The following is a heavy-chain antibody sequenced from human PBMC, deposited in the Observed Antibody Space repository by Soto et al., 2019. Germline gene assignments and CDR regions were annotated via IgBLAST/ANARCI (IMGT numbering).Heavy chain of an antibody. CDR1: GFSLTTYGVG. D-gene: IGHD5-18*01. Sequence: QITLKESGPALVKPTQTLTLTCTFSGFSLTTYGVGVGWIRQPPGKALEWLALIFWNDDERYSPSLKSRLTITKDTSKNQVVLTMTNMDPVDTATYYCVHPGYSYAPFGYWGRGTLVTVSS. CDR2: IFWNDDE. J-gene: IGHJ4*02. CDR3: VHPGYSYAPFGY. V-gene: IGHV2-5*01.